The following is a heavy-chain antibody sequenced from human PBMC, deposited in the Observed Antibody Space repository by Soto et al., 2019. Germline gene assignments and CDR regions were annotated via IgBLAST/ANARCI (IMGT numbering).Heavy chain of an antibody. Sequence: EVQLVESGGGLVQPGGSLRLSCSASGFTFSSYDMHWVRQGTGKGLEWVSAIGTTGDTYYAGSVKGRFTISRENAKNSVDLQMNSLRAGDTAIYFCARAIGPTLFDYWGQGTLVTVSS. CDR1: GFTFSSYD. CDR3: ARAIGPTLFDY. CDR2: IGTTGDT. D-gene: IGHD3-22*01. J-gene: IGHJ4*02. V-gene: IGHV3-13*04.